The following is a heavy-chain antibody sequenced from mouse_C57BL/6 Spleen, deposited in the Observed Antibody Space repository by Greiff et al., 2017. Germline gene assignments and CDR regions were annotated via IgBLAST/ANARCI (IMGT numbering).Heavy chain of an antibody. Sequence: QVQLQQPGAELVKPGASVKLSCKASGYTFTSYWMHWVKQRPGRGLEWIGRIDPNSGGTKYNEKFKSKATLTVDKPSSTAYMQLSRLTSEDSAVYDCARSGYSHWYFDVWGTGTTVTVSS. J-gene: IGHJ1*03. CDR3: ARSGYSHWYFDV. V-gene: IGHV1-72*01. CDR1: GYTFTSYW. CDR2: IDPNSGGT. D-gene: IGHD2-3*01.